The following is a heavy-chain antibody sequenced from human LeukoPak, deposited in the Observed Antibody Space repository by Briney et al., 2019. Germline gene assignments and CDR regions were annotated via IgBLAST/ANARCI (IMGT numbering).Heavy chain of an antibody. Sequence: SETLSLTCTVSGGSFSSSSYYWGGIRQPPGKGLEWIGSMYYSGSTYYNASLRSRVTISVDTSNNQFSLKLSSVTAADTAVYYCARHFDRDGYKSNAFDIWGQGTMVTVSS. CDR3: ARHFDRDGYKSNAFDI. CDR2: MYYSGST. J-gene: IGHJ3*02. D-gene: IGHD5-24*01. CDR1: GGSFSSSSYY. V-gene: IGHV4-39*01.